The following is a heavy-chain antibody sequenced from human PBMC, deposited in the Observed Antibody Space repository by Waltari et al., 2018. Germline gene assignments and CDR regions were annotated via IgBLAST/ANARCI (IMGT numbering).Heavy chain of an antibody. CDR3: ARDDSLYYYDSSGYPAFDY. CDR1: GYTFTGYY. Sequence: QVQLVQSGAEVKKPGASVKVSCKASGYTFTGYYMHWVRQAPGQGLEWMGRINPNSGGTNYAQKFQGRVTMTRDTSISTAYMELSRLRSDDTAVYYCARDDSLYYYDSSGYPAFDYWGQGTLVTVSS. CDR2: INPNSGGT. D-gene: IGHD3-22*01. J-gene: IGHJ4*02. V-gene: IGHV1-2*06.